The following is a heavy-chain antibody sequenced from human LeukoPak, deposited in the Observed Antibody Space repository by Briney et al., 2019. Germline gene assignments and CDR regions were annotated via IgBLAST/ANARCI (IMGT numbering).Heavy chain of an antibody. Sequence: SETLSLTCTVSGGSISSYYWSWIRQPAGKGLEWIGRIYTSGSTNYNPSLKSRVTMSVDTSKNQFSLKLSSVTAADTAVYYCARHGGSSWYKSYYYGMDVWGQGTTVTVSS. D-gene: IGHD6-13*01. V-gene: IGHV4-4*07. CDR1: GGSISSYY. J-gene: IGHJ6*02. CDR3: ARHGGSSWYKSYYYGMDV. CDR2: IYTSGST.